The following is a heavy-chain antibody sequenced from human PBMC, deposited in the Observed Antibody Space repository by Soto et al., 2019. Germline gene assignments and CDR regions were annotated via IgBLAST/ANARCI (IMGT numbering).Heavy chain of an antibody. Sequence: SETXSLTCAVSGYSIISACCSWSWVRQPPGEVLEWIGYIFHTGSTYYNPSLRSRVTISIDRSNNQFSLILSSVSAADTAVYYCAREKRMGTYSYDSWGQGALVTVSS. D-gene: IGHD1-26*01. CDR2: IFHTGST. J-gene: IGHJ5*02. CDR3: AREKRMGTYSYDS. V-gene: IGHV4-30-2*01. CDR1: GYSIISACCS.